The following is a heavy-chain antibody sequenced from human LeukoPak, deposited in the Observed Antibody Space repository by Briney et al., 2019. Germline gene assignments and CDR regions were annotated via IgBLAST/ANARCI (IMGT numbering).Heavy chain of an antibody. V-gene: IGHV1-46*01. CDR2: INPSGGST. J-gene: IGHJ6*03. Sequence: ASVKVSCKASGYTFTSYHLHWVRQAPGQGLEWMGIINPSGGSTSYAQKFQGRVTMTRDMSTTTVYMELSSLRSEDTAVYYCARAARGCGGDCYSLYYYYMDVWGKGTTVTVSS. CDR3: ARAARGCGGDCYSLYYYYMDV. CDR1: GYTFTSYH. D-gene: IGHD2-21*02.